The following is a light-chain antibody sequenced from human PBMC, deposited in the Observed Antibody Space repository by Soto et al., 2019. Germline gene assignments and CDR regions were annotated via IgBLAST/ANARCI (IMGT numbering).Light chain of an antibody. J-gene: IGLJ1*01. Sequence: QSVLTQPPSVSGAPGQRVTISCTGSSSNIGAGYDVHWYQQLPGTAPKLLIYGNSNRPSGVPDRFSGSKSGTSASLAITGLQAEDEADYYCQSYDSSGPSYAFGTGTKVTVL. V-gene: IGLV1-40*01. CDR1: SSNIGAGYD. CDR3: QSYDSSGPSYA. CDR2: GNS.